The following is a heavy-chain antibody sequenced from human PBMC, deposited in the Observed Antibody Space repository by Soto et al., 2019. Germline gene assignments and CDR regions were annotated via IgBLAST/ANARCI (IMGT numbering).Heavy chain of an antibody. Sequence: GESLKISCKDSGYNFTDYWIAWVRQMPGKALEWMGIIYPGDSDTRYSPSFQGQVTISADKSISTAYLQWSSLKTSDTAMYYCARYFYDSSGPDYWGQGTLVTVSS. CDR2: IYPGDSDT. V-gene: IGHV5-51*01. D-gene: IGHD3-22*01. CDR1: GYNFTDYW. J-gene: IGHJ4*02. CDR3: ARYFYDSSGPDY.